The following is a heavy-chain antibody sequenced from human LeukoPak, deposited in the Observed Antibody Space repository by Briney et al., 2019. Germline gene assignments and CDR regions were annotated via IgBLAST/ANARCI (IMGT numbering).Heavy chain of an antibody. J-gene: IGHJ1*01. CDR3: ARDEVGVVKL. Sequence: AETLSLTCTVSGYSINSDYTWGWIRQPPGGGVGGIGNIYHSGGTYYNPSLTSRVTISVDTSKNQFSLKLTSVTAADTAVYYCARDEVGVVKLWGEGTLDTVST. D-gene: IGHD4-23*01. V-gene: IGHV4-38-2*02. CDR1: GYSINSDYT. CDR2: IYHSGGT.